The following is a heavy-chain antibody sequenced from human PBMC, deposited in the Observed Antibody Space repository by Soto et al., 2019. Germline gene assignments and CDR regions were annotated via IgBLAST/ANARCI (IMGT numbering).Heavy chain of an antibody. D-gene: IGHD1-26*01. J-gene: IGHJ4*02. V-gene: IGHV3-64D*06. Sequence: PQRLSCTVVGVTFRRHAMHWVRQEQGKGLEFVSTISSNGDTTYYADSVKGRFTISRDNSKNTLYLQMSSLRPDDTAMYNGMKESSRQEDYWGKGILVT. CDR3: MKESSRQEDY. CDR2: ISSNGDTT. CDR1: GVTFRRHA.